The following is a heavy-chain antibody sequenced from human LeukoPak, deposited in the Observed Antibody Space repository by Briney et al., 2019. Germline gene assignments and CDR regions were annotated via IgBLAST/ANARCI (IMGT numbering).Heavy chain of an antibody. CDR2: ITSSSNVI. D-gene: IGHD5-24*01. V-gene: IGHV3-48*02. Sequence: GGSLRLSCAASGFTFSSCNMNWVHQAPGKGLEWVSYITSSSNVIYYADTVKGRFTISRDNAKNSLFLQTNSPRDEDTAVYYCVRDSPMAIFDYWGQGALVTVSS. CDR3: VRDSPMAIFDY. J-gene: IGHJ4*02. CDR1: GFTFSSCN.